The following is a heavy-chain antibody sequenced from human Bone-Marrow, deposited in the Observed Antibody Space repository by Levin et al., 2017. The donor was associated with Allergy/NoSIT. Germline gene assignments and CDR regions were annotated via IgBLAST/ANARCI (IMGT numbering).Heavy chain of an antibody. CDR3: ARRHGSGNSYYFDY. V-gene: IGHV3-74*01. D-gene: IGHD3-10*01. CDR1: GFTLSSYW. Sequence: GALRLSCAASGFTLSSYWMHWVRQAPGKGLVWVSRINGDGSSATYADSVEGRFTISRDNAKNTLYLQMNSLRAEDTAVYYCARRHGSGNSYYFDYWGQGTLVTVSS. CDR2: INGDGSSA. J-gene: IGHJ4*02.